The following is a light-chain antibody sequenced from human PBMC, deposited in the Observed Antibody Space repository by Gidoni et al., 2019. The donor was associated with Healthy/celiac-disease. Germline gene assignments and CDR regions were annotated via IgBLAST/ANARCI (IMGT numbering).Light chain of an antibody. Sequence: EIVLTQSPATLSLSPGERATLSCRASQSVSSYLAWYQQKPGQAPRLLIYDASNRATGSTARFSGSGSGTDFTLTISSLEPEDFAVYYCQQRSNWLTFXGXTKVEIK. V-gene: IGKV3-11*01. CDR3: QQRSNWLT. J-gene: IGKJ4*01. CDR2: DAS. CDR1: QSVSSY.